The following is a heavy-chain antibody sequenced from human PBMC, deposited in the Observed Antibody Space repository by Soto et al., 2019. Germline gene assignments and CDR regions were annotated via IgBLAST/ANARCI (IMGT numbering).Heavy chain of an antibody. J-gene: IGHJ4*02. CDR3: ARGPTQADFDY. CDR1: GFTVSSNY. CDR2: IYSGGST. Sequence: GGSLRLSCAAPGFTVSSNYMIWVRQAPGKGLEWVSVIYSGGSTYYADSVKGRFTISRDNSKNTLYLQMNSLRAEDTAVYYCARGPTQADFDYWGQGTLVTVSS. V-gene: IGHV3-66*01.